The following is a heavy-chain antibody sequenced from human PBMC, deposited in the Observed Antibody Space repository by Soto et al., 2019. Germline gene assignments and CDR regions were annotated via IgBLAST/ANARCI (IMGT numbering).Heavy chain of an antibody. CDR2: IYYGGST. CDR1: GGSISGGGYY. D-gene: IGHD3-22*01. CDR3: ARGSYYDSSGYYGP. V-gene: IGHV4-31*03. J-gene: IGHJ5*02. Sequence: SETLSLTCTVSGGSISGGGYYWSWIRQHPGKGLEWIGYIYYGGSTYYNPSLKSRVTISVDTSKNQFSLKLSSVTAADTAVYYCARGSYYDSSGYYGPWGQGTLVTVS.